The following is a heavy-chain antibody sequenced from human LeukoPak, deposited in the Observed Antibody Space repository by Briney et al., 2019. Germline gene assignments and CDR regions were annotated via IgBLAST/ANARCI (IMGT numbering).Heavy chain of an antibody. J-gene: IGHJ4*02. CDR3: AVTRIQLWLRDY. CDR2: ISGSGGST. D-gene: IGHD5-18*01. V-gene: IGHV3-23*01. CDR1: GFTFSSYA. Sequence: PGGSLRLSCAASGFTFSSYAMSWVRQAPGKGLEWVSAISGSGGSTYYADSVKGRFTVSGDNSKNTLYLQMNSLRAEDTAVYYCAVTRIQLWLRDYWGQGTLVTVSS.